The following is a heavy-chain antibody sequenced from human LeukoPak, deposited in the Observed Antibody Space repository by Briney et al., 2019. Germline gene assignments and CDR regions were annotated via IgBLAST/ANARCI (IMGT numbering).Heavy chain of an antibody. CDR1: GFTFNNFG. CDR2: IGYDESKK. J-gene: IGHJ4*02. D-gene: IGHD3-16*02. CDR3: ARDNFADRSDFDY. Sequence: PGGSLRLSCEASGFTFNNFGMHWVRQAPGKGLEWVAFIGYDESKKYYAESVKGRFTISRDDSKNTLYLQMSALKTEDTAVYYCARDNFADRSDFDYWGQGTLVTVSS. V-gene: IGHV3-30*02.